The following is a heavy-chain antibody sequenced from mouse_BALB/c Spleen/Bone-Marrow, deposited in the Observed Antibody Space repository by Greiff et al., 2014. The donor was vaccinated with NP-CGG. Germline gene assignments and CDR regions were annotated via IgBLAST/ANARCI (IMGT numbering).Heavy chain of an antibody. CDR3: TRSRRAMDH. Sequence: QVHVKQSGAELVKPGASVKLSCKASGYTFTSYYMCWVKQRPGQGLEWIGEINPSNGGTNFNEKFKSKATLTVDKSSSTAYMSPSSLTSEDSAVYYCTRSRRAMDHWGQGTSVTVSS. CDR2: INPSNGGT. V-gene: IGHV1S81*02. D-gene: IGHD2-12*01. J-gene: IGHJ4*01. CDR1: GYTFTSYY.